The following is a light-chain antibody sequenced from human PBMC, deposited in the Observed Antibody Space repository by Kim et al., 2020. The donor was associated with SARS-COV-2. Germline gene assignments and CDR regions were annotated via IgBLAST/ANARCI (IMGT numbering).Light chain of an antibody. V-gene: IGKV4-1*01. J-gene: IGKJ1*01. CDR2: WAS. CDR1: HSLLYSSDNKNY. CDR3: QQYYLTLRT. Sequence: ASINCKSSHSLLYSSDNKNYLTWYQQKPGQPPKLLIYWASTRQSGVPDRFSGSGSGTDFTLTIDSLQAEDVAVHFCQQYYLTLRTFGQGTKVDIK.